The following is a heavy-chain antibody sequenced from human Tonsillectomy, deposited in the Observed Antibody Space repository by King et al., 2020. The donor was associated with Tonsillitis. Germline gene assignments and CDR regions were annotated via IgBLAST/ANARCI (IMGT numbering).Heavy chain of an antibody. CDR1: GFTFITYA. CDR2: ISHDGNNK. Sequence: VQLVESGGGVVQPGRSLRLSCAASGFTFITYAMHWVRQAPGKGLEWVAVISHDGNNKYYAESVKGRFTISRDNSKNTVYLQMNTLRAEDTAVYYCASSHPVTGNNYNGMDVWGQGTTVTVSS. D-gene: IGHD1-20*01. J-gene: IGHJ6*02. CDR3: ASSHPVTGNNYNGMDV. V-gene: IGHV3-30*04.